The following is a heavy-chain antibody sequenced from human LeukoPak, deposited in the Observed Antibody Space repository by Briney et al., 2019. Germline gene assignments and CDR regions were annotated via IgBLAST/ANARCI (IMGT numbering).Heavy chain of an antibody. Sequence: GGSLRLSCAASGFTFDDYAMHWVRQAPGKGLEWVSGISWNSGSIAYADSVQGRFTISRDNAKTSLYLQMNSLTSEDTAIYYCAKDGDINNWSWTYSDYWGQGSLVSVSS. V-gene: IGHV3-9*01. CDR2: ISWNSGSI. D-gene: IGHD1-1*01. CDR3: AKDGDINNWSWTYSDY. CDR1: GFTFDDYA. J-gene: IGHJ4*02.